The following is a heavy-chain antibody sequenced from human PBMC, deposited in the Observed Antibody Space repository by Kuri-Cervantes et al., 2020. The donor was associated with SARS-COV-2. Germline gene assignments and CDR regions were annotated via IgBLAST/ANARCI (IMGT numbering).Heavy chain of an antibody. Sequence: GGSLRLSCAASGFTFSSYWMAWVRQAPGKGLEWVAVISYDGSNKYYADSVKGRFTISRDNSKNTLFLQMNSLRADDTAVYYCAKIQTGYSGYDADYWGQGTLVTVSS. CDR3: AKIQTGYSGYDADY. V-gene: IGHV3-30-3*01. J-gene: IGHJ4*02. D-gene: IGHD5-12*01. CDR2: ISYDGSNK. CDR1: GFTFSSYW.